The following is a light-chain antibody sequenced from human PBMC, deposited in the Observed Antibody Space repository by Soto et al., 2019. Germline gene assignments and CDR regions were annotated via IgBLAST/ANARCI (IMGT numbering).Light chain of an antibody. CDR1: QSVSSSY. Sequence: EIVLTQSPGTLSLSPGERATLSCRASQSVSSSYLARYQQKPGQGPRLLIHGASSRATGIPDRFSGSGSGTDFTLTISRLEPEDFAVYYCQQYGSSPSGTFGQGPKVEIK. CDR3: QQYGSSPSGT. V-gene: IGKV3-20*01. CDR2: GAS. J-gene: IGKJ1*01.